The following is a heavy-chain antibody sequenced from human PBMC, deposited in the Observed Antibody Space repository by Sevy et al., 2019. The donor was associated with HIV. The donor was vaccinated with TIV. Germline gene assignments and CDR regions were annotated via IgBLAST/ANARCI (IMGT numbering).Heavy chain of an antibody. D-gene: IGHD6-19*01. V-gene: IGHV3-33*01. Sequence: GGSLRLSSAASGFTFSSYGMHWVRQAPGKGLEWVAVIWYDGSNKYYADPVKGRFTISRDNSKNTLYLQMNSLRAEDTAVYYCAAGSGWFGDYWGQGTLVTVSS. CDR1: GFTFSSYG. CDR2: IWYDGSNK. CDR3: AAGSGWFGDY. J-gene: IGHJ4*02.